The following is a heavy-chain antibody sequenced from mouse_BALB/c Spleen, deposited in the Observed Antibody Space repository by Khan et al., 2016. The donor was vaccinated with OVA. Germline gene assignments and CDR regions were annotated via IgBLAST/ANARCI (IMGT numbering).Heavy chain of an antibody. CDR3: TRHGYVAWFTY. D-gene: IGHD2-2*01. CDR1: GYSFISYY. Sequence: VQLKQSGPELMKPGASVKISCKASGYSFISYYIHWVMQNHGKSLEWIGYIDTFSGDTTYNQKFKGKATLTVDKSSSTAYIHLSNLTSEDSAVYYCTRHGYVAWFTYWGQGTLVTVSA. CDR2: IDTFSGDT. V-gene: IGHV1S135*01. J-gene: IGHJ3*01.